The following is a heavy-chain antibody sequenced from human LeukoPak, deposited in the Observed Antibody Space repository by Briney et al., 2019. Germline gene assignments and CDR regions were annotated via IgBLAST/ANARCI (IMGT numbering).Heavy chain of an antibody. V-gene: IGHV4-59*11. J-gene: IGHJ5*02. CDR1: GGSISSHY. CDR3: ARGGSLRYCSSTSCYGGWFDP. Sequence: SETLSLTCTVSGGSISSHYWSWIRQPPGKGLEWIGYIYYSGSTNYNPSLKSRVTISVDTSKNQFSLKLSSVTAADTAVHYCARGGSLRYCSSTSCYGGWFDPWGQGTLVTVSS. CDR2: IYYSGST. D-gene: IGHD2-2*01.